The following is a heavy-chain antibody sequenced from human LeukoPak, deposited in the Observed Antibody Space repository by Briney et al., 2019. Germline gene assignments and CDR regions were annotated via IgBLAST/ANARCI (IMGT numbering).Heavy chain of an antibody. CDR1: GFTFSSYG. CDR2: IWYDGSNK. Sequence: PGRSLRLSCAASGFTFSSYGMHWVRQAPGKGLEWVAVIWYDGSNKYYADSVKGRFTISRDNSKNTLYLQMNSLRAEDTAVYYCARDGVDYGDYGPRWFAPWGQGTLVTVSS. J-gene: IGHJ5*02. V-gene: IGHV3-33*01. CDR3: ARDGVDYGDYGPRWFAP. D-gene: IGHD4-17*01.